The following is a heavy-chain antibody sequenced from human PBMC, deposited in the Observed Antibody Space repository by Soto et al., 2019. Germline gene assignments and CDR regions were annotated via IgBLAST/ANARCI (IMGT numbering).Heavy chain of an antibody. CDR2: IYYSGTT. J-gene: IGHJ5*02. V-gene: IGHV4-31*03. Sequence: QVQLQESGPGLVKPSQTLSLTCTVSGGSISGDGYYWSWIRQHPGKGLEWIGYIYYSGTTYYNPSLKSRATISVDTSKNQFSLKLSSVTAADTAVYYCASGSDVSRGWFDPWGQGTLVTVSS. D-gene: IGHD3-16*01. CDR1: GGSISGDGYY. CDR3: ASGSDVSRGWFDP.